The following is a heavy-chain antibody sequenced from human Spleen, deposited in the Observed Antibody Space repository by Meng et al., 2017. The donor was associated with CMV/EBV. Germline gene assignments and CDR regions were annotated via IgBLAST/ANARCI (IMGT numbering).Heavy chain of an antibody. D-gene: IGHD6-13*01. CDR1: GYIFTSYG. CDR3: ARVGSSLWFDLDY. Sequence: ASVKVSCKASGYIFTSYGVTWVRQARGQGLEWMGWISAYNGDTNYAQRFRGRVTMTTDTSTSTAYMELRSLRSDDTAVYYCARVGSSLWFDLDYWGQGTLVTVS. CDR2: ISAYNGDT. J-gene: IGHJ4*02. V-gene: IGHV1-18*01.